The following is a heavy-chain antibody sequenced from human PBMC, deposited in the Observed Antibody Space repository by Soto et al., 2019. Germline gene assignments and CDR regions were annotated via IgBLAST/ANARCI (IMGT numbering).Heavy chain of an antibody. V-gene: IGHV1-2*02. Sequence: QVQLVQSGAEVKKPGASVKVSCEGSGYTFIDYYMHWVRQAPGQGFEWMGRISPKSGGTNYAQKFQGRVIMTWDTSRNTAYMELSSLMSEDTAVYYCARPPGYISDWYYFDLWGQGTLVTVSS. CDR2: ISPKSGGT. J-gene: IGHJ4*02. D-gene: IGHD6-19*01. CDR1: GYTFIDYY. CDR3: ARPPGYISDWYYFDL.